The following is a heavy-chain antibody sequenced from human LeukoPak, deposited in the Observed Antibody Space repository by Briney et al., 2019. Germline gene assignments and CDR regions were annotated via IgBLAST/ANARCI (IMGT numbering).Heavy chain of an antibody. D-gene: IGHD3-22*01. CDR1: GFTFSSYA. V-gene: IGHV3-23*01. CDR3: AKAPAPHYYDSSAQGVDY. J-gene: IGHJ4*02. CDR2: ISGSGGST. Sequence: GGSLRLSCAASGFTFSSYAMSWVRQAPGKGLEGVSAISGSGGSTYYADSVKGRFTISRDNSKNTLYLLMNSLRAEDTAVYYCAKAPAPHYYDSSAQGVDYWGQGTLVTVSS.